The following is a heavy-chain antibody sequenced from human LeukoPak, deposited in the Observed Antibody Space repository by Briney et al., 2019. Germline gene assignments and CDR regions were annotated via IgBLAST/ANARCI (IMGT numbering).Heavy chain of an antibody. CDR3: ASNEWSGYYFDY. D-gene: IGHD3-3*01. V-gene: IGHV4-39*01. J-gene: IGHJ4*02. CDR1: GGSISSSSYY. Sequence: PSETLSLTCAVSGGSISSSSYYWGWIRQPPGKGLEWIGSIYYSGNTYYNPPLKSRVTISVDTSKNQFSLKLSSVTAADTALYYCASNEWSGYYFDYWGQGTLVTVSS. CDR2: IYYSGNT.